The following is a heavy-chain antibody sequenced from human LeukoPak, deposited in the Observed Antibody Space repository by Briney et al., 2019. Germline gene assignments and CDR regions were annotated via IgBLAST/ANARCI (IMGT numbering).Heavy chain of an antibody. V-gene: IGHV4-39*07. CDR2: IYYSGST. D-gene: IGHD3-10*01. CDR1: GGSISSSSYY. Sequence: SETLSLTCTVSGGSISSSSYYWGWIRQPPGKGLEWIGSIYYSGSTYYTPSLKSRVTISVDTSKNQFSLKLSSVTAADTAVYYCARGQAPLWFGELGDYWGQGTLVTVSS. CDR3: ARGQAPLWFGELGDY. J-gene: IGHJ4*02.